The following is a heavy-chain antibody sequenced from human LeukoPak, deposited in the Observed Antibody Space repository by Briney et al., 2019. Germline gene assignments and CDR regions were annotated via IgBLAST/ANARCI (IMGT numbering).Heavy chain of an antibody. CDR2: IIPIFGTA. J-gene: IGHJ5*02. D-gene: IGHD3-22*01. CDR1: GGTFSSYA. CDR3: ARDEPYYYDSSGYYLGGPTAFDP. V-gene: IGHV1-69*05. Sequence: ASVKVSCKASGGTFSSYAISWVRQAPGQGLEWMGGIIPIFGTANYAQEFQGRVTITTDESTSTAYMELSSLRSEDTAVYYCARDEPYYYDSSGYYLGGPTAFDPWGQGTLVTVSS.